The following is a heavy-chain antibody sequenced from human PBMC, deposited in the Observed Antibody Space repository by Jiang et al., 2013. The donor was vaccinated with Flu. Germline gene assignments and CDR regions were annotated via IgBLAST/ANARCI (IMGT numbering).Heavy chain of an antibody. CDR3: ARKSESRRRFGELKAGEGYAFDI. Sequence: YNDYAVSVKSRITINPDTSKNQFSLQLNSVTPEDTAVYYCARKSESRRRFGELKAGEGYAFDIWGQGTMVTVSS. CDR2: YN. J-gene: IGHJ3*02. D-gene: IGHD3-10*01. V-gene: IGHV6-1*01.